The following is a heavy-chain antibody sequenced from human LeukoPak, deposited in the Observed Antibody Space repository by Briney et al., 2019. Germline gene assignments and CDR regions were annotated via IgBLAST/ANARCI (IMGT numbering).Heavy chain of an antibody. V-gene: IGHV1-2*02. CDR1: GYTFTSYY. CDR2: INPNSGGT. CDR3: ARGYCSSTSCHYGMDV. J-gene: IGHJ6*02. Sequence: ASVKVSCKASGYTFTSYYMHWGRQAPGQGLEWMGWINPNSGGTNYAQKFQGRVTMTRDTSISTAYMELSRLRSDDTAVYYCARGYCSSTSCHYGMDVWGQGTTVTVSS. D-gene: IGHD2-2*01.